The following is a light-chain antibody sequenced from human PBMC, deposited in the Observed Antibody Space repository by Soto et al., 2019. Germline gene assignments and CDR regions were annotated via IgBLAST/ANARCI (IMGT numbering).Light chain of an antibody. CDR3: HQYYNWPDT. Sequence: EIVMTHSPATLSVSPGERATLSCRASQSVNSNLAWYQQKPGQAPRLLIYGASTRATGIPARFSGSGSGTEFTRTISSLQSEDFAVYYCHQYYNWPDTFGQGTKLEIK. CDR2: GAS. J-gene: IGKJ2*01. V-gene: IGKV3-15*01. CDR1: QSVNSN.